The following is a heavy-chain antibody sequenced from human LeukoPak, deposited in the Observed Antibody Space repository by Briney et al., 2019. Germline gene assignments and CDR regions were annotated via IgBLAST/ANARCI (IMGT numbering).Heavy chain of an antibody. V-gene: IGHV4-61*02. J-gene: IGHJ6*03. CDR1: GGSISSGSYY. CDR3: ARGARGADWDYYYYYMDV. Sequence: SETLSLTCTVSGGSISSGSYYWSWIRQPAGKGLEWIGRIYTSGSTNYNPSLKSRVTISVDTSKNQFSLKLTSVTAADTAVYYCARGARGADWDYYYYYMDVWGKGTTVTVSS. D-gene: IGHD3-9*01. CDR2: IYTSGST.